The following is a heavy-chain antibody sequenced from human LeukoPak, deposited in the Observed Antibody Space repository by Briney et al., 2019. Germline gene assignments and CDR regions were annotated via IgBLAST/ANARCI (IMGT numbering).Heavy chain of an antibody. V-gene: IGHV4-39*07. CDR3: ARRLIWDYYGSGSYLSY. CDR2: IFYSGGT. J-gene: IGHJ4*02. CDR1: GGSINTPNYY. Sequence: ASETLSLTCTVSGGSINTPNYYWGWIRQTPGEGLEWIGNIFYSGGTYYSPSLTSRVTISLDTSRNQFSLKLSSVTAADTAVYYCARRLIWDYYGSGSYLSYWGQGTLVTVSS. D-gene: IGHD3-10*01.